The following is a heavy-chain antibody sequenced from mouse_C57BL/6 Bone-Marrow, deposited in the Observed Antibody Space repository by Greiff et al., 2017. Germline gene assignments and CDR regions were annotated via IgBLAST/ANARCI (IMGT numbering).Heavy chain of an antibody. CDR1: GYAFSSSW. D-gene: IGHD2-5*01. CDR3: AIRESNVAWFAY. J-gene: IGHJ3*01. CDR2: IYPGDGDT. Sequence: VQRVESGPELVKPGASVKISCKASGYAFSSSWMNWVKQRPGKGLEWIGRIYPGDGDTNYNGQFKGKATLTADNSSSTAYMQRSSLTAEDSAVYCCAIRESNVAWFAYWGQGTLVTVSA. V-gene: IGHV1-82*01.